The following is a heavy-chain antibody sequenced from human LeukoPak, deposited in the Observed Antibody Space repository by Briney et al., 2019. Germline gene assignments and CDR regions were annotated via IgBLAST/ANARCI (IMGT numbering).Heavy chain of an antibody. D-gene: IGHD6-13*01. CDR2: ISYDGSNK. Sequence: PGGSLRLSCAASGFTFSSYEMNWVRQAPGKGLEWVAVISYDGSNKYYADSVKGRFTISRDNSKNTLYLQMNSLRAEDTAVYYCAKDLAAAGSLDPWGQGTLVTVSS. V-gene: IGHV3-30*18. CDR3: AKDLAAAGSLDP. J-gene: IGHJ5*02. CDR1: GFTFSSYE.